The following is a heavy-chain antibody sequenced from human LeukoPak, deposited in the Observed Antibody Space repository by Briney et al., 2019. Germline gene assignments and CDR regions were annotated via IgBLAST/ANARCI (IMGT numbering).Heavy chain of an antibody. CDR2: IYHSGST. CDR3: ARGYDSSGYYPYYFDY. D-gene: IGHD3-22*01. CDR1: GGSISSYY. J-gene: IGHJ4*02. Sequence: SETLSLTCTVSGGSISSYYWSWIRQPPGKGLEWIGYIYHSGSTYYNPSLKSRVTISVDRSKSQFSLKLSSVTAADTAVYYCARGYDSSGYYPYYFDYWGQGTLVTVSS. V-gene: IGHV4-59*12.